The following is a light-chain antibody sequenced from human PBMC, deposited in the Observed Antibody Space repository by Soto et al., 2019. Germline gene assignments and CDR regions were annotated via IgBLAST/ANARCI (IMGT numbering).Light chain of an antibody. CDR2: KAS. CDR1: QTISNW. J-gene: IGKJ2*01. CDR3: QQYNSYPYT. Sequence: DIQMTQSPSTLSASVGDGVTITCRASQTISNWLAWYQRKPGKAPDLLIYKASSLEIGVPSRFSGSGSGTEFTLTISSLQPDEFATYYCQQYNSYPYTFGQGTKLEIK. V-gene: IGKV1-5*03.